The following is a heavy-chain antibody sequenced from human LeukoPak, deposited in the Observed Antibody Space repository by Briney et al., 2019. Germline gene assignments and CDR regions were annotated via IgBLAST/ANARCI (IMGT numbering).Heavy chain of an antibody. Sequence: NPSETLSLTCTVSGGSISSYYWSWVRQPPGKGLEWIGYIYYSGSTNYNPSLKSRVTISVDTSKNQFSLKLSSVTAADTAVYYCARYPSGSYIDYWGQGTLVTVSS. D-gene: IGHD1-26*01. J-gene: IGHJ4*02. V-gene: IGHV4-59*01. CDR3: ARYPSGSYIDY. CDR1: GGSISSYY. CDR2: IYYSGST.